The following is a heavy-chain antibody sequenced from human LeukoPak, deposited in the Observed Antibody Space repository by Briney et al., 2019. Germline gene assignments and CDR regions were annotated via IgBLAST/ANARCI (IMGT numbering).Heavy chain of an antibody. D-gene: IGHD3-16*02. V-gene: IGHV3-11*01. CDR2: ISSSGSTI. Sequence: PGGSLRLSCAASGFTFSDYYMSWIRQAPGKGLEWVSYISSSGSTIYYADSVKGRFTISRDNAKNSLYLQMNSLRAEDTAVYYCARDGAPLRLGELSLYLDYFDYWAREPWSPSPQ. CDR3: ARDGAPLRLGELSLYLDYFDY. J-gene: IGHJ4*02. CDR1: GFTFSDYY.